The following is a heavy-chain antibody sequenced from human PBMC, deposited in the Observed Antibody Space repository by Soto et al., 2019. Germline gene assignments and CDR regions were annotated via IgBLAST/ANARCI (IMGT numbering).Heavy chain of an antibody. D-gene: IGHD3-3*01. Sequence: PSETLSLTCTVSGGSVSSGSYYWSWIRQPPGKGLEWIGYIYYSGSTNYNPSLKSRVTISVDTSKNQFSLKLSSVTAADTAVYYCASAPGYDFWSDRHYYYGMDVWGQGTTVTVSS. CDR2: IYYSGST. CDR1: GGSVSSGSYY. J-gene: IGHJ6*02. V-gene: IGHV4-61*01. CDR3: ASAPGYDFWSDRHYYYGMDV.